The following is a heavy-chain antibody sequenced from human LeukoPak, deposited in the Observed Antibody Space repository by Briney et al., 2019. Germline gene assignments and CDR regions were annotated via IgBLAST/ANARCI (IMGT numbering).Heavy chain of an antibody. CDR3: VKVAKYYYGSETYYFFEH. Sequence: GGSLRLSCTASGFTFSNYWIHWVRQPPGKGLVWVSRINNDGGGTIYADSVRGRFTISRDNAKNSLYLQMNSLRVEDTAIYYCVKVAKYYYGSETYYFFEHWGQGTPVTASS. CDR2: INNDGGGT. J-gene: IGHJ4*02. V-gene: IGHV3-74*01. CDR1: GFTFSNYW. D-gene: IGHD3-10*01.